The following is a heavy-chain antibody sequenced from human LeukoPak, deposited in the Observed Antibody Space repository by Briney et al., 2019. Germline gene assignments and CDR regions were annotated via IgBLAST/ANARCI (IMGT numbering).Heavy chain of an antibody. CDR3: ARRGYCSSTSCHYLWGDRPMSD. CDR2: ISAYNGKT. V-gene: IGHV1-18*01. D-gene: IGHD2-2*01. Sequence: GASVKVSCKASGYTFTSYGISWVRQASGQGLEWMGWISAYNGKTNYAQKLQGRVTMTTDTSTSTAYMELRSLRSDDTAVYYCARRGYCSSTSCHYLWGDRPMSDWGQGALVTVSS. CDR1: GYTFTSYG. J-gene: IGHJ4*02.